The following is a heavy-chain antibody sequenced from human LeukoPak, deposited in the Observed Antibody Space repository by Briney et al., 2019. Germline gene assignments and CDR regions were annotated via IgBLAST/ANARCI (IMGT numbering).Heavy chain of an antibody. Sequence: SETLSLTCTVFGGSISSGSYYWSWIRQPAGKGLEWLGRIYTSGSTNYNPSLKSRVTISVDTSKNQFSLKLSSVTAADTAVYYCARSPEVTIFGVVTPFDYWGQGTLVTVSS. D-gene: IGHD3-3*01. CDR1: GGSISSGSYY. CDR3: ARSPEVTIFGVVTPFDY. CDR2: IYTSGST. J-gene: IGHJ4*02. V-gene: IGHV4-61*02.